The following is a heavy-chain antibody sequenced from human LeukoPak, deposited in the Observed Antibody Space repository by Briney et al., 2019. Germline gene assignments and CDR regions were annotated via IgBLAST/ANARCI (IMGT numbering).Heavy chain of an antibody. CDR2: ITDSGGNT. CDR3: ARDLILEGFDY. J-gene: IGHJ4*02. CDR1: GFTFSTYA. V-gene: IGHV3-23*01. Sequence: GGSLRLSCTASGFTFSTYAMSWVRQAPGKGLEWVSAITDSGGNTYYAAPVKGRFTISRDNSKNTLYLQVNSLRVEDTAVYYCARDLILEGFDYWGQGTLVTVSS. D-gene: IGHD3-3*01.